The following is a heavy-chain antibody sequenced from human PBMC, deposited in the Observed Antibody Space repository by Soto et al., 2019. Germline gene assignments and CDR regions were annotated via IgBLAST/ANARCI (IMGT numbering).Heavy chain of an antibody. D-gene: IGHD1-1*01. CDR3: AREGVYNPHAFDI. V-gene: IGHV1-18*01. Sequence: QVQLVQSGTAVTKPGTSVKVSCKTSGYTFANYGISWVRQAPGQRLEWMGWISADSGTTNYAQNLQGRVTMTTDTSTSTAYMELRCLRSDDTAMYYCAREGVYNPHAFDIWGQGTMVTVSS. J-gene: IGHJ3*02. CDR2: ISADSGTT. CDR1: GYTFANYG.